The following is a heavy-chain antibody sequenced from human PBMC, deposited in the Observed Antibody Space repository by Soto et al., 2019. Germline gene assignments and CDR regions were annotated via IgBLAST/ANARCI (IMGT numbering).Heavy chain of an antibody. CDR1: GGSISSYY. Sequence: SETLSLTCTVSGGSISSYYWSWIRQPPGKGLEWIGYIYYSGSTNYNPSLKSRVTISVDTSKNQFSLKLSSVTAADTAVYYCARSLNYDILTGYYEFPYNNYYYYMDVWGKGTTVTVSS. CDR2: IYYSGST. CDR3: ARSLNYDILTGYYEFPYNNYYYYMDV. J-gene: IGHJ6*03. D-gene: IGHD3-9*01. V-gene: IGHV4-59*01.